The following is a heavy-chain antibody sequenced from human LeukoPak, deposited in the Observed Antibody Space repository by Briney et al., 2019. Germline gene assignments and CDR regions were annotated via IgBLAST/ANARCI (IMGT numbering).Heavy chain of an antibody. J-gene: IGHJ5*02. V-gene: IGHV4-39*07. D-gene: IGHD3-22*01. CDR2: IYYSGST. CDR1: GGSISSSSYY. Sequence: PSETLSLTCTVSGGSISSSSYYWGWIRQPPGKGLGRIGSIYYSGSTYYNPSLKSRITISVDTSKNQFSLKLSSVTATDTAVYYCARDLLSDYYYSSGIEGLDPWGQGTLVTVSS. CDR3: ARDLLSDYYYSSGIEGLDP.